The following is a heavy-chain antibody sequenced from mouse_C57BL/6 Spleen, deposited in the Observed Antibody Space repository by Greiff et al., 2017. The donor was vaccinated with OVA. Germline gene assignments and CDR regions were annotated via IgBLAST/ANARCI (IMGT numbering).Heavy chain of an antibody. CDR1: GYTFTSYG. J-gene: IGHJ1*03. CDR2: IYPRSGNT. CDR3: AREITTVVAKWYFDV. Sequence: QVQLKQSGAELARPGASVKLSCKASGYTFTSYGISWVKQRTGQGLEWIGEIYPRSGNTYYNEKFKGKATLTADKSSSTAYMELRSLTAEDSAVYFCAREITTVVAKWYFDVWGTGTTVTVSS. V-gene: IGHV1-81*01. D-gene: IGHD1-1*01.